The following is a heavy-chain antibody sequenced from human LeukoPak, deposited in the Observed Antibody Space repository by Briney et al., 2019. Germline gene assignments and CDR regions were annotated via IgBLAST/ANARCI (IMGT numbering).Heavy chain of an antibody. J-gene: IGHJ3*02. CDR1: GFTFSSYS. CDR3: AGALPRIVLTDAIDI. Sequence: GGSLRLSCAAPGFTFSSYSMNWGRQAPGKGLEWVSSISSSSSYIYYADSVKGRFTVSRDNAKNSLYLQVNSLRVEDTAVYYCAGALPRIVLTDAIDIWGQGTLVTVSS. D-gene: IGHD1-26*01. CDR2: ISSSSSYI. V-gene: IGHV3-21*01.